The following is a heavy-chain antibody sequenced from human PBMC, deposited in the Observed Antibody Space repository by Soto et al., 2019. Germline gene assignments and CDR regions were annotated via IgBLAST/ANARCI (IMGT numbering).Heavy chain of an antibody. J-gene: IGHJ5*02. Sequence: SVRVACRGAGCTVTGYGMGGVRQAPGQGLEWMGWISAYNGNTNYAQKLQGRVTMTTDTSTSTAYMELRSLRSDDTAVYYCAVCSGGSCYSGWFDPWGQGTLVTVSS. V-gene: IGHV1-18*01. D-gene: IGHD2-15*01. CDR1: GCTVTGYG. CDR2: ISAYNGNT. CDR3: AVCSGGSCYSGWFDP.